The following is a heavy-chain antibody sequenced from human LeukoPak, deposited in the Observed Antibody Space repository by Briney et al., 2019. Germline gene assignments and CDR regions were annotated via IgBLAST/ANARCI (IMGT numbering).Heavy chain of an antibody. J-gene: IGHJ4*02. CDR3: ARDPLYSSHSV. V-gene: IGHV4-34*01. Sequence: SETLSLTCAVYGGSFSGYYWSWIRQPPGKGLEWIGEINHSGSTNYNPSLKSRVTISVDTSKNQFSLKLSSVTAADTAVYYCARDPLYSSHSVWGQGTLVTVSS. CDR2: INHSGST. D-gene: IGHD6-13*01. CDR1: GGSFSGYY.